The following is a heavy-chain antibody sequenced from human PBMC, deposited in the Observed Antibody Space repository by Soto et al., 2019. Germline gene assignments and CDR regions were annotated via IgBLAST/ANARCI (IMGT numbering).Heavy chain of an antibody. J-gene: IGHJ4*02. CDR2: ISSTTNYI. V-gene: IGHV3-21*06. Sequence: GGSLRLSCAASGFTFTRYSMNWVRQAPGKGLEWVSSISSTTNYIYYGDSMKGRFTISRDNAKNSLYLEMNSLRAEDTAVYYCPRESEDLTSKFDYWGQGTLVTVSS. CDR1: GFTFTRYS. CDR3: PRESEDLTSKFDY.